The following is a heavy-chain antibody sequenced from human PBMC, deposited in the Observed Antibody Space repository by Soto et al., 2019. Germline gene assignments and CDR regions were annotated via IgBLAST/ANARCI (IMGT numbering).Heavy chain of an antibody. CDR2: ISGSGGST. D-gene: IGHD2-2*01. V-gene: IGHV3-23*01. CDR1: GFTFSSYA. J-gene: IGHJ4*02. CDR3: ANGRPDIVVVPAAPFDY. Sequence: PGGSLRLSCAASGFTFSSYAMSWVRQAPGKGLEWVSAISGSGGSTYYADSVKGRFTISRDNSKNTLYLQMNSLRAEDTAVYYYANGRPDIVVVPAAPFDYWGQGTLVTVSS.